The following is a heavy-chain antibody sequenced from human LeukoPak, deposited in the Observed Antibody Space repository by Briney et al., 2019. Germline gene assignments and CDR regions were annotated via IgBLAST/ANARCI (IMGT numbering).Heavy chain of an antibody. Sequence: SRVTISVDTSKNQFSLKLSSVTAADTAVYYCARARSSIRLGELSPDDAFDIWGQGTMVTVSS. J-gene: IGHJ3*02. D-gene: IGHD3-16*02. CDR3: ARARSSIRLGELSPDDAFDI. V-gene: IGHV4-30-4*05.